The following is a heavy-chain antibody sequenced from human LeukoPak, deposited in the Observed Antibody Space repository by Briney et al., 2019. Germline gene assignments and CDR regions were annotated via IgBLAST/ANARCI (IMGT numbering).Heavy chain of an antibody. V-gene: IGHV3-23*01. J-gene: IGHJ4*02. D-gene: IGHD3-10*02. Sequence: GGSLRLSCAASGFTFSSHAMSWVRQAPGKGLEWVSAISGSGGSTYYADSVKGRFTISRDNSKNTLYLQMNSLRAEDTAVYYCAKGGWAGDYVSFDYWGQGTLVTVSS. CDR1: GFTFSSHA. CDR3: AKGGWAGDYVSFDY. CDR2: ISGSGGST.